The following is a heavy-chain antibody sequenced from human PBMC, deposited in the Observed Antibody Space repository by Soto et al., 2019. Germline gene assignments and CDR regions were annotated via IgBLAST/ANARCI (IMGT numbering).Heavy chain of an antibody. V-gene: IGHV4-59*03. CDR1: GGSISSYY. Sequence: PSETLSLTCTVSGGSISSYYWSWIRQPPGKGLEWIGYIYYSGNTNYNPYHKSRVTKTVDTSNNQYYIKLRSETDADTAVYYCAAYYDSSGYADPTLDYWGQGTLVTVS. D-gene: IGHD3-22*01. J-gene: IGHJ4*02. CDR2: IYYSGNT. CDR3: AAYYDSSGYADPTLDY.